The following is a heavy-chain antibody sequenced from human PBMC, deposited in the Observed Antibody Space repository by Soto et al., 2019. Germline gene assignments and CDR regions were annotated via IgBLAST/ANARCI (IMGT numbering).Heavy chain of an antibody. V-gene: IGHV4-4*02. CDR1: GGSISSSNW. CDR3: AKVSGSYYYGMDV. CDR2: IYHSGST. J-gene: IGHJ6*02. D-gene: IGHD1-26*01. Sequence: QVQLQESGPGLVKPSGTLSLTCAVSGGSISSSNWWSWVRQPPGKGLEWIGEIYHSGSTNYNPSPKSRVTISVDKSKNQFSLELSSVTAADTAVYYCAKVSGSYYYGMDVWGQGTTVTVSS.